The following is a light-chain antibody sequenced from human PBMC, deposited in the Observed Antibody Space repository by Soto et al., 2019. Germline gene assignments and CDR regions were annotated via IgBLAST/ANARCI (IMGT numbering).Light chain of an antibody. Sequence: EIVLTQSPGTLSLSPRERATLSCRASQSVNDNYLAWYQHKPGQAPRLLIYGASSMAPGIPDRFSGSGSGTDFTLTISRLEPEGFAIYYCQQYAASPRTFGQGTQVEVK. CDR3: QQYAASPRT. CDR2: GAS. J-gene: IGKJ1*01. V-gene: IGKV3-20*01. CDR1: QSVNDNY.